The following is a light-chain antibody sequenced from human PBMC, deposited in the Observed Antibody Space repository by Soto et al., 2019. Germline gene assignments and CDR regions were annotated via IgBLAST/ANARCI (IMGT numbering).Light chain of an antibody. CDR3: PKYSSVNT. CDR2: AAS. Sequence: DIQMTQSPSSLSASVGDRVTITCRASQGIRNFLAWYQQKPGKVPKLLISAASTLESGVPSRFSDSGSGTDFTLSITSLQPEDVATYYCPKYSSVNTFGQGTRLEIK. CDR1: QGIRNF. J-gene: IGKJ5*01. V-gene: IGKV1-27*01.